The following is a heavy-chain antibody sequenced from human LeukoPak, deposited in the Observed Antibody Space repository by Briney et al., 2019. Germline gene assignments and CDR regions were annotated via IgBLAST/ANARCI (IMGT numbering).Heavy chain of an antibody. Sequence: GGSLRLSCAASRFSLNNFGMAWVRQAPGKGLEWVSTIDYSGHRTHYAYSVKGRFTISRDNSKNTVYLQMNILRAEDTAIYYCANDPQYDYVDIWGQGTMVTVSS. CDR2: IDYSGHRT. CDR1: RFSLNNFG. J-gene: IGHJ3*02. V-gene: IGHV3-23*05. D-gene: IGHD3-16*01. CDR3: ANDPQYDYVDI.